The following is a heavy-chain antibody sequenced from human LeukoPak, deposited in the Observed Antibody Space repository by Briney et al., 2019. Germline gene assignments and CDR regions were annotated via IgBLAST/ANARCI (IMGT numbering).Heavy chain of an antibody. V-gene: IGHV3-11*06. D-gene: IGHD3-22*01. Sequence: PGGSVRLSCAASGFTFSDYYMSWIRQAPGKGLEWVSSISSSSSYIYYADSVKGRFTISRDNAKNSLYLQMNSLRAEDTAVYYCARWGDYYDSSGYYWDYWGQGTLVTVSS. CDR1: GFTFSDYY. CDR3: ARWGDYYDSSGYYWDY. CDR2: ISSSSSYI. J-gene: IGHJ4*02.